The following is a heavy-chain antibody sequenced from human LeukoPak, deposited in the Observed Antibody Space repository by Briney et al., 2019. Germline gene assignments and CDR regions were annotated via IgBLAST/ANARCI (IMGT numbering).Heavy chain of an antibody. CDR1: GFTFQNYA. J-gene: IGHJ4*02. Sequence: GGSLRLSCAASGFTFQNYAMSWVRQAPGKGLEWVANIKQDGSEKYYVDSVKGRFTISRDNAKNSLYLQMNSLRAEDTAVYYCARTSSYYDFWSGSHPYYFDYWGQGTLVTVSS. CDR3: ARTSSYYDFWSGSHPYYFDY. CDR2: IKQDGSEK. D-gene: IGHD3-3*01. V-gene: IGHV3-7*03.